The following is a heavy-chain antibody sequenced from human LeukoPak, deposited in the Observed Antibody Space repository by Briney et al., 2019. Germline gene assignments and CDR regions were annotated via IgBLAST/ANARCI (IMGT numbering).Heavy chain of an antibody. CDR1: GGSISSYY. J-gene: IGHJ5*02. CDR3: ARVDGSCSGGSCPSGNWFDP. Sequence: SETLSLTCTVSGGSISSYYWSWLRQPPGKGLEWIGYIYYSGSTNYNPSLKSRVTISVDTSKNQFSLKLSSVTAADTAVYYCARVDGSCSGGSCPSGNWFDPWGQGTLVTVSS. D-gene: IGHD2-15*01. V-gene: IGHV4-59*01. CDR2: IYYSGST.